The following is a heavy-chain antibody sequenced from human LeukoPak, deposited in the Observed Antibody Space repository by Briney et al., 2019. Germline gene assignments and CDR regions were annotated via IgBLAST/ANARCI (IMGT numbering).Heavy chain of an antibody. CDR1: GDSISSGNY. D-gene: IGHD6-19*01. CDR3: ARDPRPRGGWFYFDY. Sequence: SGTLSLTCGVSGDSISSGNYGNWVRQPPGKGLEWIGDIYQSGITNYNPSLKSPVTMSVDKSKNEFSLKLDSVTAADTAVYYCARDPRPRGGWFYFDYWGQGILVTVSS. V-gene: IGHV4-4*02. CDR2: IYQSGIT. J-gene: IGHJ4*02.